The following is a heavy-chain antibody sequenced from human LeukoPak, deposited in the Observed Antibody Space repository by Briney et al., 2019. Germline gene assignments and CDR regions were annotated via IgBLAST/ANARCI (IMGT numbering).Heavy chain of an antibody. D-gene: IGHD6-19*01. Sequence: SETLSLTCTVSGGSISSSSYYWGWIRQPPGKALEWIGSIYYSGSTYYNPSLKSRVTISVDTSKNQFSLKLSSVTAADTAVYYCARPSNTKAGLDAFDIWGQGTMVTVSS. CDR2: IYYSGST. J-gene: IGHJ3*02. V-gene: IGHV4-39*01. CDR3: ARPSNTKAGLDAFDI. CDR1: GGSISSSSYY.